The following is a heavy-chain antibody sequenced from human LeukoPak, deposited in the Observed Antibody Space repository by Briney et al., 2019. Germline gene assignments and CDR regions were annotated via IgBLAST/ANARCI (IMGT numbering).Heavy chain of an antibody. CDR3: ARGWKDIVVVVAATDYYYGMDV. D-gene: IGHD2-15*01. V-gene: IGHV4-34*01. CDR2: IKHSGST. Sequence: SETLSLTCAVYGGSFSGYYWSWIRQPPGKGLEWIGEIKHSGSTNYNPSLKSRVTISVDTSKNQFSLKLSSVTAADTAVYYCARGWKDIVVVVAATDYYYGMDVWGQGTTVTVSS. CDR1: GGSFSGYY. J-gene: IGHJ6*02.